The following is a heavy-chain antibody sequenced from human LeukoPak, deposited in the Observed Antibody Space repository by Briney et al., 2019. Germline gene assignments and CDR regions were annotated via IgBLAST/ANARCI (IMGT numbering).Heavy chain of an antibody. V-gene: IGHV4-39*01. J-gene: IGHJ4*02. CDR2: IYYSGST. Sequence: PSETLSLTCTVSGGSISSSSYYWGWIRQPPGKGLEWIGSIYYSGSTYYNPSLKSRVTISVDTSKNQISLRLNSVTAADTAVYYCARHVVLWGSYRPGEFDYWGQGTLVTVSS. CDR1: GGSISSSSYY. CDR3: ARHVVLWGSYRPGEFDY. D-gene: IGHD3-16*02.